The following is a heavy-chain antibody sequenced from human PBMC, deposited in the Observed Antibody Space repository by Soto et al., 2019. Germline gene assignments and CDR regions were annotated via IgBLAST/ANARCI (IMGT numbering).Heavy chain of an antibody. CDR3: ARDRIAGSGSCDN. J-gene: IGHJ4*02. D-gene: IGHD3-10*01. Sequence: PVGSLRLSCAASGFTFNNYWMHWVRQAPGKGLVWVSRIKTDGSSPNYADSVEGRFTISSDNAKNTLYLQMNSLRVEDTAVYYCARDRIAGSGSCDNWGQGTLVTVSS. CDR1: GFTFNNYW. V-gene: IGHV3-74*01. CDR2: IKTDGSSP.